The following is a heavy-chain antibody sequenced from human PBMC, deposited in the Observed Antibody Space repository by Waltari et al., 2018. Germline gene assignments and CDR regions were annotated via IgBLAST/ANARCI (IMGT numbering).Heavy chain of an antibody. J-gene: IGHJ5*02. CDR1: GGSISSYY. Sequence: QVQLQESGPGLVKPSETLSLTCTVSGGSISSYYWSWIRQPPGKGLEWIGYIYTSGSTNYNPSLKSRFTISVDTSKNQFSLKLSSVTAADTAVYYCARDPTGGNWFDPWGQGTLVTVSS. D-gene: IGHD3-16*01. CDR2: IYTSGST. CDR3: ARDPTGGNWFDP. V-gene: IGHV4-4*09.